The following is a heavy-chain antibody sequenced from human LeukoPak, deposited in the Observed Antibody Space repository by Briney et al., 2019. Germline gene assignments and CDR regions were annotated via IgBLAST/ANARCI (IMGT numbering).Heavy chain of an antibody. CDR2: ISWNSGSI. V-gene: IGHV3-9*01. CDR3: AKSQRTMIVVDYGMDV. J-gene: IGHJ6*02. D-gene: IGHD3-22*01. Sequence: PGRSLRLSCAASGFTFDDYAMHWVRHAPGKGLEWVSGISWNSGSIGYADSVKGRFTISRDNAKNSLYLQMNSLRAEDTAVYYCAKSQRTMIVVDYGMDVWGQGTTVTVSS. CDR1: GFTFDDYA.